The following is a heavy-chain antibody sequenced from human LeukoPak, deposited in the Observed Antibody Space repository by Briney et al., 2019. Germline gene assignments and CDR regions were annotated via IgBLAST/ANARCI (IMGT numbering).Heavy chain of an antibody. CDR3: AKHYMGSYDNRGLDY. D-gene: IGHD3-10*01. CDR2: IYYSGYT. V-gene: IGHV4-38-2*02. J-gene: IGHJ4*02. Sequence: SETLSLTCTVSGYSISSGYYWGWIRQPPGKGLEWIGSIYYSGYTYYNPSVESRVTISVDTSKNQFSLKLSSVTAADTAVYYCAKHYMGSYDNRGLDYWGQGSLVTVSS. CDR1: GYSISSGYY.